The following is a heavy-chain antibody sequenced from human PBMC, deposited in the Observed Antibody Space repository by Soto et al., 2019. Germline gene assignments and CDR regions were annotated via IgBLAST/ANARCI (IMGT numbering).Heavy chain of an antibody. CDR2: ISYGATT. Sequence: QVHLQESGPGLVQPSQTLSLTCAVSGGSISTSGYYWSFIRHLPGKGLEWIGSISYGATTSYNPSLKSRVTISRDTSKNQFSLKLTSVTAADTAVYYCARDGGHGEKGYALERWGQGTMVTVSS. CDR3: ARDGGHGEKGYALER. CDR1: GGSISTSGYY. D-gene: IGHD4-17*01. J-gene: IGHJ3*01. V-gene: IGHV4-31*11.